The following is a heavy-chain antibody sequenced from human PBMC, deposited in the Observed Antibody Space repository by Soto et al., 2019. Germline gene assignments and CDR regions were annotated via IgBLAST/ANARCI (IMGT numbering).Heavy chain of an antibody. J-gene: IGHJ5*02. V-gene: IGHV1-3*01. CDR1: GYTFTSYA. D-gene: IGHD5-18*01. CDR2: INAGNGNT. CDR3: AKSSRGYSYGKNWFDP. Sequence: ASVKVSCKASGYTFTSYAMHWVRQAPGQRLEWMGWINAGNGNTKYSQKFQGRVTITRDTSASTAYMELSSLRSEDTAVYYCAKSSRGYSYGKNWFDPWGQGTLVTVSS.